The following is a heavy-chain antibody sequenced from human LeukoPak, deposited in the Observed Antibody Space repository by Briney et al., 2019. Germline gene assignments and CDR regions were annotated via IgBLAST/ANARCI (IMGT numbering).Heavy chain of an antibody. V-gene: IGHV4-34*01. D-gene: IGHD3-16*02. CDR3: ARTPIDYVWGSYRYVPAFDI. CDR1: GGSISSYY. CDR2: INHSGST. J-gene: IGHJ3*02. Sequence: SETLSLTCTVSGGSISSYYWSWIRQPPGKGLEWIGEINHSGSTNYNPSLKSRVTISVDTSKNQFSLKLSSVTAADTAVYYCARTPIDYVWGSYRYVPAFDIWGQGTMVTVSS.